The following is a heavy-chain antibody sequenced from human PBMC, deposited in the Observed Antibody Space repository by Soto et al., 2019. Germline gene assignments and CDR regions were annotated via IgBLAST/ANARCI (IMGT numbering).Heavy chain of an antibody. CDR2: INHSGST. J-gene: IGHJ4*02. CDR3: ARVYYGSGSYLD. CDR1: GGSFSGYY. Sequence: PSETLSLTCAVYGGSFSGYYWSWIRQPPGKGLEWIGEINHSGSTNYNPSLKSRVTISVDTSKNQFSLKLSSVTAADTAVYYCARVYYGSGSYLDWGQGTLVTVSS. V-gene: IGHV4-34*01. D-gene: IGHD3-10*01.